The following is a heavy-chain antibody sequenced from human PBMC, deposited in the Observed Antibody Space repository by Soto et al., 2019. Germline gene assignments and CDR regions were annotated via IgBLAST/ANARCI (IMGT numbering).Heavy chain of an antibody. V-gene: IGHV1-3*01. CDR1: GYTFTTYA. J-gene: IGHJ4*02. Sequence: ASVKVSCKASGYTFTTYALHWVRQAPGQRLEWMGWINAGSADIKYSQKFQGRVTITRDTSASTVYMELSSLRSEDTAVYCCARVGRRGYRYGHFDYWGQGTLVTVSS. CDR2: INAGSADI. D-gene: IGHD5-18*01. CDR3: ARVGRRGYRYGHFDY.